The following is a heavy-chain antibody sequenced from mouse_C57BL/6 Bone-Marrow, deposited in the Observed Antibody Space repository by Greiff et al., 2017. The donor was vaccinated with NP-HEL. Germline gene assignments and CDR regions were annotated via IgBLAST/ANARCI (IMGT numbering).Heavy chain of an antibody. CDR2: IYPRSGNT. V-gene: IGHV1-81*01. J-gene: IGHJ3*01. CDR3: ARSVYYGSSYGAY. D-gene: IGHD1-1*01. CDR1: GYTFTSYG. Sequence: QVHVKQSGAELARPGASVKLSCKASGYTFTSYGISWVKQRTGQSLEWIGEIYPRSGNTYYNEKFKGKATLTADKSSSTAYMELRSLTSEDSAVYFCARSVYYGSSYGAYWGQGTLVTVSA.